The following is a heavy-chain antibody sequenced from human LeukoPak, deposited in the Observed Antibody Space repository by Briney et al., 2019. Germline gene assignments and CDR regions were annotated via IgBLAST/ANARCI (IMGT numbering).Heavy chain of an antibody. Sequence: GGSLRLSCAASGFTFDDYAMHWVRQAPGKGLEWVSGISWNSGSIGYADSVKGRFTISRDNAKNSLYQQMNSLRAEDTALYYCAKEVIVGNFDYWGQGTLVTVSS. D-gene: IGHD3-22*01. V-gene: IGHV3-9*01. J-gene: IGHJ4*02. CDR3: AKEVIVGNFDY. CDR2: ISWNSGSI. CDR1: GFTFDDYA.